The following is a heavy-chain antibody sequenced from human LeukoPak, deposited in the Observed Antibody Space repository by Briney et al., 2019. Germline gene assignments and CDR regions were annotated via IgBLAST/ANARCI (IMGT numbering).Heavy chain of an antibody. CDR3: AKEVRVAVAGDAFDI. CDR1: GFTFSTYG. D-gene: IGHD6-19*01. CDR2: ISYDESNK. V-gene: IGHV3-30*18. J-gene: IGHJ3*02. Sequence: QPGGSLRLSCAASGFTFSTYGMHWVRQAPGKGLERLTVISYDESNKYYADSVKGRFTISRDNSKNTLYLQMNSLRAEDTAVYYCAKEVRVAVAGDAFDIWGQGTMVTVSS.